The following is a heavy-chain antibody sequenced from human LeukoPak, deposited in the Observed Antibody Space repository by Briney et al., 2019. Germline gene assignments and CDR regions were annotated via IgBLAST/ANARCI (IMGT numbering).Heavy chain of an antibody. V-gene: IGHV3-74*01. CDR1: GFTFSSYW. CDR2: INSDGSST. Sequence: PGGSLRLSCAASGFTFSSYWMHWVRHAPGKGLVWVSRINSDGSSTSYADSVKGRFTISRDNAKNTLYLQMNSLRAEDTAVYYCARDSFDPNAFDIWGQGTMVTVSS. CDR3: ARDSFDPNAFDI. D-gene: IGHD3-10*01. J-gene: IGHJ3*02.